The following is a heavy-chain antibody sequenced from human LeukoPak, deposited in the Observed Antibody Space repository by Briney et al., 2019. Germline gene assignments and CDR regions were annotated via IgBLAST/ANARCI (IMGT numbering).Heavy chain of an antibody. Sequence: GGSLRLSCAASGFTFSSYSMNWVRQAPGKGLEWVSSIISMSSYIYYADSVNGRFTISRDNAKNSLYLQMISLRAEDTAVYYCARDRSSSWGPIGPTEWYFDLWGRGTLVTVSS. J-gene: IGHJ2*01. CDR3: ARDRSSSWGPIGPTEWYFDL. D-gene: IGHD6-13*01. V-gene: IGHV3-21*01. CDR2: IISMSSYI. CDR1: GFTFSSYS.